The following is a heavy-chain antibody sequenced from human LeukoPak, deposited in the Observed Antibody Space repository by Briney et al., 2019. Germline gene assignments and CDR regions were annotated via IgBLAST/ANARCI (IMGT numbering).Heavy chain of an antibody. Sequence: GGSLRLSCAASGFTFDDFAMHWVRQAPGKGLEWVSGISWNTGTINYVDSVKGRFTISRDNAKNSLYLQMNSLRPEDTAFYYCARDVAGRWPVYYFDYWGHRTLVTVSS. D-gene: IGHD6-19*01. V-gene: IGHV3-9*01. J-gene: IGHJ4*01. CDR2: ISWNTGTI. CDR3: ARDVAGRWPVYYFDY. CDR1: GFTFDDFA.